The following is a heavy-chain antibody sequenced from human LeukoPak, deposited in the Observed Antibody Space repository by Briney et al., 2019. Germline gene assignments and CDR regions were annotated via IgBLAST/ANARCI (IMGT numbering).Heavy chain of an antibody. J-gene: IGHJ5*02. D-gene: IGHD3-10*01. CDR1: GGSISSGGYY. V-gene: IGHV4-31*03. CDR2: IYYSGST. Sequence: PSQTLSLTCTVSGGSISSGGYYWSWIRQHPGKGLEWIGYIYYSGSTYYNPSLKSRLTISVDTPKNQFSLKLSSVTAADTAVYYCARAAMTRGDYNWFDPWGQGTLVTVSS. CDR3: ARAAMTRGDYNWFDP.